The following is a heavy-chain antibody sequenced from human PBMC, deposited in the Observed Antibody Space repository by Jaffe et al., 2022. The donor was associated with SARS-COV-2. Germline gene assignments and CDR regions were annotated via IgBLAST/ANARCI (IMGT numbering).Heavy chain of an antibody. CDR3: ATVIYDSSGVVRNFDY. J-gene: IGHJ4*02. CDR1: GYTLTELS. V-gene: IGHV1-24*01. Sequence: QVQLVQSGAEVKKPGASVKVSCKVSGYTLTELSMHWVRQAPGKGLEWMGGFDPEDGETIYAQKFQGRVTMTEDTSTDTAYMELSSLRSEDTAVYYCATVIYDSSGVVRNFDYWGQGTLVTVSS. D-gene: IGHD3-22*01. CDR2: FDPEDGET.